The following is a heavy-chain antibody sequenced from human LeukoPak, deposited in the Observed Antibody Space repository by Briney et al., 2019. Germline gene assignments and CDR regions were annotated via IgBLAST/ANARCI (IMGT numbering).Heavy chain of an antibody. Sequence: SETLSLTCTVSGGSISSYYWSWIRQPPGTGLEWIGYIYYSGSTNYNPSLKSRVTISVDTSKNQFSLKLSSVTAADTAVYYCARVPITMVRGVFNWYFDLWGRGTLVTVSS. D-gene: IGHD3-10*01. V-gene: IGHV4-59*01. CDR2: IYYSGST. CDR1: GGSISSYY. J-gene: IGHJ2*01. CDR3: ARVPITMVRGVFNWYFDL.